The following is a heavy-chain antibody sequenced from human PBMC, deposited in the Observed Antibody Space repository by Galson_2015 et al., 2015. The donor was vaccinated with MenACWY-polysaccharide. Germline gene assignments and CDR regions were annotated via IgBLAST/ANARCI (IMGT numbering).Heavy chain of an antibody. CDR1: GYTFTSYD. CDR3: ARIGGMNRGNYYNYGWFDP. CDR2: MNPNSGNT. J-gene: IGHJ5*02. Sequence: SVKVSCKASGYTFTSYDINWVRQSTGQGLQWMGWMNPNSGNTGYAQDFQGRVTMTRSTSISTAYMELNSLRSEDTAVYYCARIGGMNRGNYYNYGWFDPWGQGTLVTVSS. V-gene: IGHV1-8*01. D-gene: IGHD1-26*01.